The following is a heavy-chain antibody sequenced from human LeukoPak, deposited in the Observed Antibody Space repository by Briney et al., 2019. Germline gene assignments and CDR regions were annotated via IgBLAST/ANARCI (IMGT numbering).Heavy chain of an antibody. D-gene: IGHD3-3*01. CDR1: GFTFSSYG. CDR2: ISYDGSNK. CDR3: AGPIFGAVMNPFDY. J-gene: IGHJ4*02. Sequence: GGSLRLSCAASGFTFSSYGMHWVRQAPGKGLEWVAVISYDGSNKYYADSVKGRFTISRDNSKNTLYLQMNSLRAEDTAVYYCAGPIFGAVMNPFDYWGQGTLVTVSS. V-gene: IGHV3-30*03.